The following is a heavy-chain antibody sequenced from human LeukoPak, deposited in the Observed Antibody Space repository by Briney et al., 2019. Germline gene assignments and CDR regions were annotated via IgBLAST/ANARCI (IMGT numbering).Heavy chain of an antibody. CDR3: ARSILRYFDWLRPNWFDP. D-gene: IGHD3-9*01. CDR1: GGSISSYY. V-gene: IGHV4-4*07. J-gene: IGHJ5*02. Sequence: SETLSLTCTVSGGSISSYYWSWIRQPAGKGLEWIGRIYTSGSTNYNPSLKSRVTMSVDTSKNQFSLKLSSVTAADTAVYYCARSILRYFDWLRPNWFDPWGQETLVTVSS. CDR2: IYTSGST.